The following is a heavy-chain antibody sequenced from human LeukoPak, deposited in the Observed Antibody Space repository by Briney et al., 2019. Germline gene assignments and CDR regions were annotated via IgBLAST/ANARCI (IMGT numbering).Heavy chain of an antibody. V-gene: IGHV1-18*01. CDR3: ARVKATRGVPAGDWFDP. CDR1: GYTFTSYG. CDR2: ISAYNGNT. J-gene: IGHJ5*02. Sequence: GASVKVSCKASGYTFTSYGISWVRQAPGQGLEWMGWISAYNGNTNYAQKLQGRVTMTTDTSTSTAYMELRSLRSDDTAVYYCARVKATRGVPAGDWFDPWGQGTLVTVSS. D-gene: IGHD2-2*01.